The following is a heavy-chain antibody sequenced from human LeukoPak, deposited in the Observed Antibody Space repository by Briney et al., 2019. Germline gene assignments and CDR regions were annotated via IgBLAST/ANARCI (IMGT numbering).Heavy chain of an antibody. CDR1: GGSIISSDYY. Sequence: SETLSLTCAVSGGSIISSDYYWGWIRQPPGKGLEWIGSVYYSGSTNYNPSLQSRVTISVDTSKNQVSLKVSSVTAADTAVYYCAGTWGEKYNHIFDHWGQGALVTVSS. CDR3: AGTWGEKYNHIFDH. CDR2: VYYSGST. D-gene: IGHD7-27*01. V-gene: IGHV4-39*01. J-gene: IGHJ4*02.